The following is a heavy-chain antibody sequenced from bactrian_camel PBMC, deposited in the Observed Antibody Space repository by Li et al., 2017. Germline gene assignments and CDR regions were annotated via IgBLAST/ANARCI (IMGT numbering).Heavy chain of an antibody. V-gene: IGHV3S40*01. CDR2: INKVGGT. J-gene: IGHJ6*01. CDR1: GFTFSSYA. D-gene: IGHD5*01. CDR3: AADRRPGYRCGLGTSTGFAY. Sequence: QLVESGGGLVQPGGSLRLSCAASGFTFSSYAMSWVRQAPGKGLEWVSTINKVGGTYYADSVKGRFTISQDNAKNTVYLQMNSLKPEDTAMYYCAADRRPGYRCGLGTSTGFAYWGQGTQVTVS.